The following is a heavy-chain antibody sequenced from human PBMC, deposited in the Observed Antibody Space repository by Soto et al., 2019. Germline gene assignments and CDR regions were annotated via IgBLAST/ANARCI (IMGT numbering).Heavy chain of an antibody. CDR3: ARATVTIRLGNDAFDI. Sequence: QVQLQESGPGLVKPSQTLSLTCTVSGGSISSGGYYWSWIRQHPGKGLEWIGYIYYSGSTYYNPSRKSRVTISVDTSKNQFSLKLSSVTAADTAVYYCARATVTIRLGNDAFDIWGQGTMVTVSS. V-gene: IGHV4-31*03. D-gene: IGHD4-17*01. CDR1: GGSISSGGYY. J-gene: IGHJ3*02. CDR2: IYYSGST.